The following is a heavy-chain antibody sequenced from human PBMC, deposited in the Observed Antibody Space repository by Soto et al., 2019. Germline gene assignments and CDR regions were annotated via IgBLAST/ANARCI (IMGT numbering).Heavy chain of an antibody. J-gene: IGHJ4*02. CDR1: GFTFSSYA. CDR2: ISYDGSNK. D-gene: IGHD3-22*01. V-gene: IGHV3-30-3*01. Sequence: QVQLVESGGGVVQPGRSLRLSCAASGFTFSSYAMHWVRQAPGKGLEWVAVISYDGSNKYYADSVKGRFTISRDNSKNTLYLQMNSLRAEDTAVYYCARINHYDSSGLDVDYWGQETLVTVSS. CDR3: ARINHYDSSGLDVDY.